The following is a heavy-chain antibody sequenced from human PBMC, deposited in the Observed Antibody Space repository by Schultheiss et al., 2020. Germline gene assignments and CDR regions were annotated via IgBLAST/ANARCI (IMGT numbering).Heavy chain of an antibody. V-gene: IGHV4-34*01. J-gene: IGHJ4*03. CDR1: GGSFSGYY. CDR3: ARGGGAAADETLGFDY. D-gene: IGHD6-13*01. Sequence: GSLRLSCAVYGGSFSGYYWSWIRQPPGKGLEWIGEINHSGSTNYNPSLKSRVTISVDTSKNQFSLKLSSVTAADTAVYYCARGGGAAADETLGFDYWGQGTMVTVSS. CDR2: INHSGST.